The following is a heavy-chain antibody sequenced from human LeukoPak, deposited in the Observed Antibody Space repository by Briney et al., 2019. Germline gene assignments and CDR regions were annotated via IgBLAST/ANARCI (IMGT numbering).Heavy chain of an antibody. CDR3: ARDSPSGSYPDY. CDR1: GFTFSSYS. V-gene: IGHV3-48*01. Sequence: GGSLRLSCAASGFTFSSYSMNWARQAPGNGLEWVSYISSSSNNIHYADSVKGRFTISRDNAKNSLYLQMNSLRAEDTAVYYCARDSPSGSYPDYWGQGTLVTVSS. J-gene: IGHJ4*02. CDR2: ISSSSNNI. D-gene: IGHD1-26*01.